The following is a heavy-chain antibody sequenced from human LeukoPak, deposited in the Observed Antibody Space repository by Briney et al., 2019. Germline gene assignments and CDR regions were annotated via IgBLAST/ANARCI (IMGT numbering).Heavy chain of an antibody. CDR3: ASGRGRRMDV. V-gene: IGHV3-11*06. D-gene: IGHD1-1*01. Sequence: GGSLRLSCAASGLTFSDSYMSWIRQAPGKGLEWISTLTSGSSYTNYGASVKGRFTISRDNAKDSLYLQMNSLRADDTAVYYCASGRGRRMDVWGQGTTVTVSS. CDR1: GLTFSDSY. J-gene: IGHJ6*02. CDR2: LTSGSSYT.